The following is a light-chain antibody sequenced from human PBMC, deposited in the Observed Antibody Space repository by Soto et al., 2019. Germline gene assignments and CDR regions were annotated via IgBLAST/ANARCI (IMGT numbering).Light chain of an antibody. CDR2: DAS. CDR1: QSVSSSY. CDR3: QQYNSWPET. Sequence: IVLPQSPGTLSLSPGERATLSCRASQSVSSSYLAWYQQKPGQAPRLFIYDASTRATGIPARFSGSGSGTEFTLTISSLQSEDFAVYYCQQYNSWPETFGQGTKVDIK. J-gene: IGKJ1*01. V-gene: IGKV3-15*01.